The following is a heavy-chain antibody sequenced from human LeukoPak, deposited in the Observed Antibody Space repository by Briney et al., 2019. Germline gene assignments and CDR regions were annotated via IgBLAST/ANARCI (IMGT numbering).Heavy chain of an antibody. D-gene: IGHD1-14*01. CDR3: ARGVEPLAANTLAY. J-gene: IGHJ4*02. CDR1: GFTVITND. V-gene: IGHV3-53*01. CDR2: LYSDGNT. Sequence: PGGSLRLSCAASGFTVITNDMTWVRQAPGKGLEWASVLYSDGNTKYADSVQGRFTISRDNFKNTLYLEMNSLSPDDTAVYYCARGVEPLAANTLAYWGQGTLVTVSS.